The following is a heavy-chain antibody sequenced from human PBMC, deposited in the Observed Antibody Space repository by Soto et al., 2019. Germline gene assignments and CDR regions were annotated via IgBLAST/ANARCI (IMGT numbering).Heavy chain of an antibody. J-gene: IGHJ4*02. CDR2: ISWNSDSI. V-gene: IGHV3-9*01. CDR1: GFIFDDFA. Sequence: EAQLVESGGGLVQPGRSLRLSCAGSGFIFDDFAIHWVRQAPGKGLEWVSGISWNSDSIGYADSVKGRFTISRDNAKNALYLQMNSLRVEDTALYYCTKVRGLYDFWSGPLHFDLWGQGTIVTVSS. D-gene: IGHD3-3*01. CDR3: TKVRGLYDFWSGPLHFDL.